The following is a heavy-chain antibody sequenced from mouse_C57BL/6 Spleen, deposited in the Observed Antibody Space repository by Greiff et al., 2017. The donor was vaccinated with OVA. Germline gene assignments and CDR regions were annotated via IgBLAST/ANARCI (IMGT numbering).Heavy chain of an antibody. V-gene: IGHV3-6*01. CDR3: ARGGGNYYGVAY. D-gene: IGHD2-1*01. Sequence: EVKLLESGPGLVKPSQSLSLTCSVTGYSITSGYYWNWIRQFPGNKLEWMGYISYDGSNNYNPSLKNRISITRDTSKNQFFLKLNSVTTEDTATYYCARGGGNYYGVAYWGQGTLVTVSA. CDR2: ISYDGSN. J-gene: IGHJ3*01. CDR1: GYSITSGYY.